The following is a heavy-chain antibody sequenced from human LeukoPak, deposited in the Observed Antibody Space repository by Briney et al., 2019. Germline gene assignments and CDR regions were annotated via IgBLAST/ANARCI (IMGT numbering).Heavy chain of an antibody. CDR1: GFTFSSYA. V-gene: IGHV3-23*01. CDR3: ATLLDYYGSGSYYLDY. Sequence: PGGSLRLSCAASGFTFSSYAMSWVRQAPGKGLEWVSAISGSGGSTYYADSVKGRFTISRDNSKNTLYLQMNSLRAEDTAVYYCATLLDYYGSGSYYLDYWGQGTLVTVSS. CDR2: ISGSGGST. J-gene: IGHJ4*02. D-gene: IGHD3-10*01.